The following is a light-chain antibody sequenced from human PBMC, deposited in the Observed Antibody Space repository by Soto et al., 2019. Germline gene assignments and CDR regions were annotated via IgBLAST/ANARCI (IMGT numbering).Light chain of an antibody. CDR3: AAWDDSLNGWV. CDR2: RDN. V-gene: IGLV1-44*01. CDR1: SSNIGTNT. J-gene: IGLJ3*02. Sequence: QSVLTQPPSASGTPGQRVTISCSGSSSNIGTNTVIWCQQLPGTAPKLLIYRDNQRPSGVPDRFSGSKSGTSASLAISGLQSEDEADYYCAAWDDSLNGWVFGGGTKVTVL.